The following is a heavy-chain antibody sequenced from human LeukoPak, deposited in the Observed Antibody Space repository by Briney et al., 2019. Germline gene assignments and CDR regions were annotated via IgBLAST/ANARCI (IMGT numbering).Heavy chain of an antibody. CDR1: GGSISSHY. J-gene: IGHJ4*02. CDR3: ARSGGGIAVAMRFGLDY. Sequence: SETLSLTCTVSGGSISSHYWSWIRQPPGKGLEWIGEINHSGSTNYNPSLKSRVTISVDTSKNQFSLKLSSVTAADTAVYYCARSGGGIAVAMRFGLDYWGQGTLVTVSS. V-gene: IGHV4-34*01. D-gene: IGHD6-19*01. CDR2: INHSGST.